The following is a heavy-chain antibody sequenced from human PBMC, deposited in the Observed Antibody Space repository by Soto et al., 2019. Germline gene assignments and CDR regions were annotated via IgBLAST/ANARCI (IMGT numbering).Heavy chain of an antibody. CDR1: GGSISSGGYY. CDR3: ARDDGDGYNRGFDP. D-gene: IGHD5-12*01. Sequence: QVQLQASGPGLVKPSQTLSLTCTVSGGSISSGGYYWSWIRQHPGKGLEWIGYIYYSGSTYYNLSLKSRVTISVDTSKNQSALKLSSVTAADTAVYYCARDDGDGYNRGFDPWGQGTLVTVSS. V-gene: IGHV4-31*03. J-gene: IGHJ5*02. CDR2: IYYSGST.